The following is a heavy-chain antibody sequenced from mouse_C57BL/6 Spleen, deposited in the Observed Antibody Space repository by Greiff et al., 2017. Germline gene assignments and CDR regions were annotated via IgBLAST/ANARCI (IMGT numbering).Heavy chain of an antibody. D-gene: IGHD2-2*01. V-gene: IGHV1-55*01. J-gene: IGHJ2*01. CDR2: IYPGSGST. CDR3: AREGYERVRYFGY. CDR1: GYTFTSYW. Sequence: QVQLQQPGAELVKPGASVTMSCKASGYTFTSYWITWVKQRPGQGLEWLGDIYPGSGSTNYNEKFKSKATLTVDTSSSTAYMQLSSLTSEDSAVFYCAREGYERVRYFGYWGQSTTLAVSS.